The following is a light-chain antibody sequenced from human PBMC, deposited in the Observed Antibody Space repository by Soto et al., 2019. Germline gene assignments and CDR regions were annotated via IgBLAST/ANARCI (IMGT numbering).Light chain of an antibody. J-gene: IGKJ2*01. CDR3: QQRRNWPPYT. CDR2: DAS. CDR1: QSVSSY. V-gene: IGKV3-11*01. Sequence: IVLTRSPATLSLSPGERATLSCRASQSVSSYLAWYQQKPGQAPRLLIYDASNRATGIPARFSGSGSGTDFTLTFSSLEAEDFAVSYCQQRRNWPPYTFGQGPKVDTK.